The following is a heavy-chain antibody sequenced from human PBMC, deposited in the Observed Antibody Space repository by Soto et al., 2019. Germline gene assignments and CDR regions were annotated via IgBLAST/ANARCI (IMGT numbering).Heavy chain of an antibody. CDR1: GLTLSNYA. J-gene: IGHJ6*02. V-gene: IGHV3-23*01. D-gene: IGHD3-10*01. Sequence: PGGSLRLSCAASGLTLSNYAMSWVRQAPGKGLEWVSAISGSGGSTYYADSVKGRFTISRDNSKNTLYLQMNSLRADDTAVYYCAKGGVIAPETYYYGMDVWGQGTTVTVSS. CDR2: ISGSGGST. CDR3: AKGGVIAPETYYYGMDV.